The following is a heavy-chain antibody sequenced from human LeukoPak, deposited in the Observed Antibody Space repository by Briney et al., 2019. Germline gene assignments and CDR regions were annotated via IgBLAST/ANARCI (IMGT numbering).Heavy chain of an antibody. CDR2: ISGSSTTI. Sequence: AGGSLRLSCAASGFTFSSYSMNWVRQAPGKGLEWVSYISGSSTTIYYADSVKGRFTISRDNAKNSLYLQMNSLRAEDTAVYYCARDLGLDCWGQGTLVTVSS. V-gene: IGHV3-48*01. CDR1: GFTFSSYS. CDR3: ARDLGLDC. J-gene: IGHJ4*02.